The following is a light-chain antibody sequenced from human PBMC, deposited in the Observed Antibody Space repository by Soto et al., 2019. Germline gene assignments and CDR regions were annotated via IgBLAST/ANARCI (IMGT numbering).Light chain of an antibody. CDR2: GAS. CDR1: ESVTSTD. J-gene: IGKJ2*01. CDR3: QQFGSSQYT. Sequence: EIVLTQSPGTLSCSPGERATLSCRASESVTSTDLVWYQQKPGQAPRLLIYGASSRTTGIPERISGSGSGTDFTLTISRLESEDFAVYYCQQFGSSQYTFGQWTKLEI. V-gene: IGKV3-20*01.